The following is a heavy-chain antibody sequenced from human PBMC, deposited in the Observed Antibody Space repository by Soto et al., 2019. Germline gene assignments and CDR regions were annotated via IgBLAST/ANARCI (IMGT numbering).Heavy chain of an antibody. CDR1: GGTFSSYA. CDR2: IIPIFGTA. V-gene: IGHV1-69*13. CDR3: ARALSSWDTATSYYYYGMDV. D-gene: IGHD5-18*01. J-gene: IGHJ6*02. Sequence: GASVKVSCKASGGTFSSYAISWVRQAPGQGLEWMGGIIPIFGTANYAQKFQGRVTITADESTSTAYMELSSLRSEDTAVYYCARALSSWDTATSYYYYGMDVWGQGTTVTVS.